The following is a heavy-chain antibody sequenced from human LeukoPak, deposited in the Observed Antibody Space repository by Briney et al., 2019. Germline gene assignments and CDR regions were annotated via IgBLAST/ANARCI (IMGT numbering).Heavy chain of an antibody. V-gene: IGHV3-53*01. J-gene: IGHJ3*02. CDR3: ARHTSREAFDI. Sequence: GGSLRLSCAASGLTVSNNYMSWVRQAPGKGLEWVSVIYNSGGTNYADSVKGRFTISRDNSKNTLYLQMNSLRAEGTAVYYCARHTSREAFDIWGQGTMVTVSS. CDR2: IYNSGGT. CDR1: GLTVSNNY. D-gene: IGHD1-26*01.